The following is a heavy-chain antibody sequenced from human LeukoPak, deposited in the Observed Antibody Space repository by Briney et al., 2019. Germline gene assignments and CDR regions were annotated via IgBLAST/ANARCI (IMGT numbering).Heavy chain of an antibody. CDR1: GFTFNTYA. CDR2: ITGSGDTT. CDR3: AKLTAYRLDC. Sequence: PGGSLRLSCEASGFTFNTYAMTWVRRTPGKGLEWVSTITGSGDTTYYADSVKGRFTISRDNSNNTLYLQMNSLRADDTAVYYCAKLTAYRLDCWGQGTLVTVSS. V-gene: IGHV3-23*01. J-gene: IGHJ4*02. D-gene: IGHD2-2*02.